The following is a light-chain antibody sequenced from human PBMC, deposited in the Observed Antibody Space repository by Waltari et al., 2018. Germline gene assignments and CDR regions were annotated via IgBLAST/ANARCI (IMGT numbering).Light chain of an antibody. CDR1: QNINNW. CDR2: KAS. V-gene: IGKV1-5*03. CDR3: QQYNTYWLT. J-gene: IGKJ4*01. Sequence: DIQMTQSPATLSASVGDRVTITCQASQNINNWLAWYQQKPGKAPKLLIYKASTLESGVPSRFSGSGSGTEFTLTITSLQPDDFATYHCQQYNTYWLTFGGGTKVEIK.